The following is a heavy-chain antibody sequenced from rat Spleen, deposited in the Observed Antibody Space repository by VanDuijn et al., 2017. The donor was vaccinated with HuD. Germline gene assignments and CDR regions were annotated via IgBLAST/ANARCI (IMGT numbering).Heavy chain of an antibody. Sequence: EVQLQESGPGLVKPSQSLSLTCSVTGYSITSSYRWNWIRKFPGNKLEWMGYINSAGSTNYNPSLKSRISITRDTSKNQFFLQLNSVTTEDTATYYCATSWGLNYYSSYIPFAHWGQGTLVTVSS. J-gene: IGHJ3*01. CDR2: INSAGST. CDR3: ATSWGLNYYSSYIPFAH. CDR1: GYSITSSYR. D-gene: IGHD1-2*01. V-gene: IGHV3-3*01.